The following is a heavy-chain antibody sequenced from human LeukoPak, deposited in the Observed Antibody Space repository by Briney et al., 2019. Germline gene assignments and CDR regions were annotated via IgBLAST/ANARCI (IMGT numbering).Heavy chain of an antibody. CDR3: ARGSDYFDS. CDR1: GGSISSGGYS. J-gene: IGHJ4*02. Sequence: SQTLSLTCTVSGGSISSGGYSWSWIRQPPGKGLEYIGYIYHTGITYSSLSLKSRVTISVDRSKNQFSLKLTSVTAADTAVYYCARGSDYFDSWGQGTLVTVSS. D-gene: IGHD3-10*01. CDR2: IYHTGIT. V-gene: IGHV4-30-2*01.